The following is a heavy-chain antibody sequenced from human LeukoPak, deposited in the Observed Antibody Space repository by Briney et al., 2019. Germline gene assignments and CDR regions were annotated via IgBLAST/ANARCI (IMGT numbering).Heavy chain of an antibody. D-gene: IGHD1-26*01. J-gene: IGHJ4*02. Sequence: ASVKVSCKASGYTFTSYAMHWVRQAPGQGLEWMGGIIPIFGTANYAQKFRGSVTITADESTSTAYMELSSLRSEDTAVYYCAGDLNSGSYSWYFDYWGQGTLVTVSS. V-gene: IGHV1-69*13. CDR2: IIPIFGTA. CDR3: AGDLNSGSYSWYFDY. CDR1: GYTFTSYA.